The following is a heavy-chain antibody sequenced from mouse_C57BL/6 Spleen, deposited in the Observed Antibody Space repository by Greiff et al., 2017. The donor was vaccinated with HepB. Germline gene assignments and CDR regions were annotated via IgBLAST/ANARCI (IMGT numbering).Heavy chain of an antibody. CDR2: IDPANGNT. J-gene: IGHJ3*01. D-gene: IGHD2-4*01. V-gene: IGHV14-3*01. CDR1: GFNIKNTY. CDR3: ARNYDYDGAWFAY. Sequence: EVQGVESVAELVRPGASVKLSCTASGFNIKNTYMHWVKQRPEQGLEWIGRIDPANGNTKYAPKFQGKATITADTSSNTAYLQLSSLTSEDTAIYYCARNYDYDGAWFAYWGQGTLVTVSA.